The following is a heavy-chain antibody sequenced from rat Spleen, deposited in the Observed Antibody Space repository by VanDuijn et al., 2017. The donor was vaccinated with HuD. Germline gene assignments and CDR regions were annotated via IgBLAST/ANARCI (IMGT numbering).Heavy chain of an antibody. CDR3: ARHDYNSAYNWFAY. CDR2: ITNAAGKV. V-gene: IGHV5-58*01. J-gene: IGHJ3*01. CDR1: GFTFSSFW. D-gene: IGHD4-3*01. Sequence: EVQLVETGGGLVQPGRSLKLSCVASGFTFSSFWMYWIHQAPGKGLEWVSSITNAAGKVYYPDSVKGRFTISRDTAQNILYLQMDSLRSEDTATYYGARHDYNSAYNWFAYWGQGTLVTVSS.